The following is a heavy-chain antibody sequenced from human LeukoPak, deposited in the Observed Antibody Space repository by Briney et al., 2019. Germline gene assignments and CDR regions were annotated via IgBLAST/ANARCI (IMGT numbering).Heavy chain of an antibody. CDR1: GGTFSSYA. D-gene: IGHD2-2*01. J-gene: IGHJ4*02. Sequence: SVKVSCKASGGTFSSYAISWVRQAPGQGLEWMGGIIPIFGTANYAQKFQGRVTITADKSTSTAYMELSSLRSEDTAVYYCASLSCSSTSCRPAADYWGQGTLVTVSS. V-gene: IGHV1-69*06. CDR2: IIPIFGTA. CDR3: ASLSCSSTSCRPAADY.